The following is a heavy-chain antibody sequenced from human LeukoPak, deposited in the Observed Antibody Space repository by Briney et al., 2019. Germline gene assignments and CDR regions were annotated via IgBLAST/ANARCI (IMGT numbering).Heavy chain of an antibody. CDR2: ISYDGSNK. D-gene: IGHD3-10*01. V-gene: IGHV3-30-3*01. CDR1: GFTFSSYA. J-gene: IGHJ4*02. CDR3: ARGIRRVLLWFGELDY. Sequence: GRSLRLSCAASGFTFSSYAMHWVRQAPGKGLEWVAVISYDGSNKYYADSVKGRFTISRDNSKNTLYLQMNSLRAEDTAVYYCARGIRRVLLWFGELDYWGQGTLVTVSS.